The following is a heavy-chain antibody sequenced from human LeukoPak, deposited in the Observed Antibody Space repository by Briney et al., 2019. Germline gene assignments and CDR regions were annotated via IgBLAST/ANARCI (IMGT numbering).Heavy chain of an antibody. CDR1: GGSVGGYY. Sequence: SETLSLTCTVSGGSVGGYYWTWIRQPPGGRPQWIGFIFSTGGTNYNPSLKSQVAISTDTSKNQVSLRVTSVTAADSAVYYCVTGGAYTSGRYNIWGQGTLVSVSS. CDR3: VTGGAYTSGRYNI. V-gene: IGHV4-4*09. CDR2: IFSTGGT. J-gene: IGHJ4*02. D-gene: IGHD6-19*01.